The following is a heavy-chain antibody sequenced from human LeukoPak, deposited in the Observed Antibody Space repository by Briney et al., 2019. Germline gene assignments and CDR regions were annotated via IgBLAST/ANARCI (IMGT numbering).Heavy chain of an antibody. CDR1: GFTFSSYE. Sequence: GGSLRLSCAASGFTFSSYEMNWVRQAPGKGLEWVSYISSSGSTIYYADSVKGRFTISRDNAKNSLYLQMNSLRAGDTAVYYCARAYGYSSSSLLTGAFDIWGQGTMVTVSS. CDR2: ISSSGSTI. D-gene: IGHD6-13*01. CDR3: ARAYGYSSSSLLTGAFDI. V-gene: IGHV3-48*03. J-gene: IGHJ3*02.